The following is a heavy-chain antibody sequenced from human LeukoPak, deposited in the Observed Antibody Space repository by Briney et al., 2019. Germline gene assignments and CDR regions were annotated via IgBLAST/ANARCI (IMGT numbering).Heavy chain of an antibody. CDR3: AKVFGVGVRDWFDP. J-gene: IGHJ5*02. D-gene: IGHD3-10*01. Sequence: GGSLRLSCAASGFTFSSYGMHWVRQAPGRGLEWVAFIRYDGSNKYYADSVKGRFTISRDNSKNTLYLQMNSLRAEDTAVYYCAKVFGVGVRDWFDPWGQGTLSPSPQ. CDR2: IRYDGSNK. V-gene: IGHV3-30*02. CDR1: GFTFSSYG.